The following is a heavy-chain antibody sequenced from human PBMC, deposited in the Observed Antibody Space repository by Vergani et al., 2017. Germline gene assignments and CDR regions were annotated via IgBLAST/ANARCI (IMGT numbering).Heavy chain of an antibody. V-gene: IGHV3-23*01. Sequence: EVQLLESGGGLVQPGGSLRLSCAASGFTFSSYAMSWVRQAPGKGLEWVSAISGSGGSTYYADSVKGRFTISRDNSKNTLYLQMNSLRAEDTAVYYCARDVKCCSGGSCYPLGAFDIWGQGTMVTVSS. CDR2: ISGSGGST. CDR1: GFTFSSYA. CDR3: ARDVKCCSGGSCYPLGAFDI. D-gene: IGHD2-15*01. J-gene: IGHJ3*02.